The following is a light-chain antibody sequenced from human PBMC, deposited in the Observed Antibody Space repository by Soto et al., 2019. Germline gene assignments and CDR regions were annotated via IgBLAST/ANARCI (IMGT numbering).Light chain of an antibody. CDR2: LGS. CDR1: QSVLHTSGSNV. V-gene: IGKV2-28*01. J-gene: IGKJ2*01. Sequence: DIVMTQSPLSLAVTPGEPASISCRSSQSVLHTSGSNVVDWYLLKPGQSPQLLIYLGSKRASGVPDTFSGSGSGIDLTLEISSVEAEDVGIYYCMQALQIPSTFGQGTRLELK. CDR3: MQALQIPST.